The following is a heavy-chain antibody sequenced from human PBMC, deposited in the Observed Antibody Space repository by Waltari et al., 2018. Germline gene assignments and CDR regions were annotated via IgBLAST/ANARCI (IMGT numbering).Heavy chain of an antibody. V-gene: IGHV3-7*04. CDR2: IKQDGSEK. Sequence: EVQLVESGGGLVQPGGSLRLSCAASGFTFSSYWMSWVRQAPGKGLEWVANIKQDGSEKYYVDSVKGRFTISRDNAKNSLYLQMNSLRAEDTAVYYCARGKDLYYYYYYMDVWGKGTTVTVSS. CDR1: GFTFSSYW. J-gene: IGHJ6*03. CDR3: ARGKDLYYYYYYMDV.